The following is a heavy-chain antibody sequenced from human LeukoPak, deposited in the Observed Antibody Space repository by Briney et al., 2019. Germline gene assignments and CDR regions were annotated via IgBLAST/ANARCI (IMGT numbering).Heavy chain of an antibody. J-gene: IGHJ3*02. Sequence: GGSLRLSCAASGFTFSSYAMHWVRQAPGKGLEWVSGISWNSGSIGYADSVKGRFTISRDNAKNSLYLQMNSLRAEDMALYYCAKDHSSSWYDSSAFDIWGQGTMVTVSS. V-gene: IGHV3-9*03. CDR2: ISWNSGSI. CDR1: GFTFSSYA. CDR3: AKDHSSSWYDSSAFDI. D-gene: IGHD6-13*01.